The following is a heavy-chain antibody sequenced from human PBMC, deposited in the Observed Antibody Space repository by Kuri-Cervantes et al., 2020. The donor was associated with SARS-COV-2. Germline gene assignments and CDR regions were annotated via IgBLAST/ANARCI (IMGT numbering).Heavy chain of an antibody. D-gene: IGHD4-23*01. Sequence: ASVKVSCKASGYTFTSYDISWVRQAPGQGLEWMGWINPNSGGTNYAQKFQGRVTMTRDTSISTAYMELRSLRSHDTAVYYCARSHTLYGGNSSPWDYWGQGTLVTDSS. J-gene: IGHJ4*02. CDR3: ARSHTLYGGNSSPWDY. CDR1: GYTFTSYD. V-gene: IGHV1-2*02. CDR2: INPNSGGT.